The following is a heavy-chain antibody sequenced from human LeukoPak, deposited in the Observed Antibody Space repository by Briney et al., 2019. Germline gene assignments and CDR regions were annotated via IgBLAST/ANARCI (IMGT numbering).Heavy chain of an antibody. CDR2: INWSGGST. CDR3: ARDYYGSGSLN. Sequence: GGSLRLSCAASGFTFDDYGMSWVRQAQGKGLEWDSGINWSGGSTGYADSVKGRFTISRDNAKNSLYMQMNSLRAEDTALYYCARDYYGSGSLNWGQGTLVTVSS. V-gene: IGHV3-20*04. D-gene: IGHD3-10*01. J-gene: IGHJ4*02. CDR1: GFTFDDYG.